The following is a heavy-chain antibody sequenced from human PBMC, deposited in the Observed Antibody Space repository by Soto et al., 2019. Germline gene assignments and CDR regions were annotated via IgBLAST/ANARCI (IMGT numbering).Heavy chain of an antibody. J-gene: IGHJ4*02. CDR1: GGSIRSGDYY. V-gene: IGHV4-30-4*01. D-gene: IGHD3-10*01. CDR2: IYYSGST. CDR3: ASRKSSPYFDY. Sequence: PSETLSLTCTVSGGSIRSGDYYWSWIRQPPGKGLEWIGNIYYSGSTYYNPSLKSRVTISIDTSKNQFSLKLSSVTAADTAVYYCASRKSSPYFDYWGQGTLVTVSS.